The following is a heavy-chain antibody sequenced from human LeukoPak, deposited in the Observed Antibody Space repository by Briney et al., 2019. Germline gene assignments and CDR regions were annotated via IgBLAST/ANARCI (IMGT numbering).Heavy chain of an antibody. CDR2: IQQDGSEK. Sequence: PGGSLRLSCAASGFTFSGYWMSWVRQAPGKGLEWVANIQQDGSEKYYVDSVKGRFTISRDNAKNSLYLQMNSLRAEEQAVYFCAEVNPPYYGILASYYGGYYFDYWGQGTLVTVSS. CDR3: AEVNPPYYGILASYYGGYYFDY. V-gene: IGHV3-7*03. CDR1: GFTFSGYW. J-gene: IGHJ4*02. D-gene: IGHD3-9*01.